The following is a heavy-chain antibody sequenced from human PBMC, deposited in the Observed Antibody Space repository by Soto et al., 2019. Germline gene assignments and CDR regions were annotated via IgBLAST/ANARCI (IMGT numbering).Heavy chain of an antibody. D-gene: IGHD3-22*01. J-gene: IGHJ6*02. V-gene: IGHV3-23*01. CDR2: ISGSGGST. CDR3: ARVLNFGEYYYYSSGYYYPYYYYGMDV. CDR1: GFTFSSYA. Sequence: GSLRLSCAASGFTFSSYAMSWVRQAPGKGLEWVSAISGSGGSTYYADSVKGRFTISRDNAKNTLYLQMNSLRAEDTAVYYCARVLNFGEYYYYSSGYYYPYYYYGMDVWGQGTTVTVSS.